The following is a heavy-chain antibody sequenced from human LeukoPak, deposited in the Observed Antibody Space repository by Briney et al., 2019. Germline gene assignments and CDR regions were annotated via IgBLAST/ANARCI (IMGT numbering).Heavy chain of an antibody. CDR1: GGSISSGDYY. V-gene: IGHV4-61*08. CDR3: ARRGPGGYYGMDV. Sequence: SQTLSLTCTVSGGSISSGDYYWSWLPPPPGKGLVWIGYIYYSGSTNSNPSLKSRVTISLDTSKNQFSLKLTSVTAADTAVYYCARRGPGGYYGMDVWGQGTTVTVSS. J-gene: IGHJ6*02. D-gene: IGHD3-10*01. CDR2: IYYSGST.